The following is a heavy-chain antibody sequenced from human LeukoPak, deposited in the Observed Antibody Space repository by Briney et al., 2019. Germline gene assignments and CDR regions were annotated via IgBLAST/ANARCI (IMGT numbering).Heavy chain of an antibody. V-gene: IGHV4-34*01. CDR3: ARVEYQLLYFDY. CDR1: GGSFSGYY. CDR2: INHSGST. J-gene: IGHJ4*02. Sequence: SETLSLTCAVYGGSFSGYYWSWIRQPPGKGLEWIGEINHSGSTNYNPSLKSRVTISVDTSKNQFSLKLSSVTAADTAVYYCARVEYQLLYFDYWGQGTLVTVSS. D-gene: IGHD2-2*01.